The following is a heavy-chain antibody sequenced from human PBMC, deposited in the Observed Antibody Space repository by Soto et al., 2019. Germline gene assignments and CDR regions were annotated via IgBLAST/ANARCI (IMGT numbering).Heavy chain of an antibody. Sequence: QVQLVQSGAEVKKPGSSVKVSCKTPGGTFSSHALTWLRQAPGQGLEWMGGIIPMFGTTYTSQKFQGRVRISADETTSTLERSSLRSEDTAVYFCARCDVCYPGGDDAFDLWGQGTTVIVSS. CDR2: IIPMFGTT. CDR1: GGTFSSHA. J-gene: IGHJ3*01. D-gene: IGHD2-21*02. V-gene: IGHV1-69*01. CDR3: ARCDVCYPGGDDAFDL.